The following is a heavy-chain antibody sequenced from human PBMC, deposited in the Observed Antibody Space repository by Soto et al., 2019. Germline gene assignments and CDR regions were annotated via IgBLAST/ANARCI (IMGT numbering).Heavy chain of an antibody. D-gene: IGHD1-20*01. Sequence: ASVKVSCKASGYTFTSYGISWVRQAPGQGLEWMGWISAYNGNTNYAQKLQGRGTMTTDTSTSTAYMELRSLRSDDTAVYYCARGPGDARPGFSNALYNDSWGEETLFTV. V-gene: IGHV1-18*01. CDR2: ISAYNGNT. CDR1: GYTFTSYG. J-gene: IGHJ4*02. CDR3: ARGPGDARPGFSNALYNDS.